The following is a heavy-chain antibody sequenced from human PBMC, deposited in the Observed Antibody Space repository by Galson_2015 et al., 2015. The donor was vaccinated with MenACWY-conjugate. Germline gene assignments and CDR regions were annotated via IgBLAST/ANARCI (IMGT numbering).Heavy chain of an antibody. V-gene: IGHV3-23*01. D-gene: IGHD2-15*01. Sequence: SLRLSCAASGFTFSSYAMSWVRQAPGKGLEWVSAISGSGGSTYYADSVKGRFTISRDNSKNTLYLQMNSLRAEDTAVYYCAKKGLGSVGPRGPFDYWGQGTLVTVSS. J-gene: IGHJ4*02. CDR3: AKKGLGSVGPRGPFDY. CDR1: GFTFSSYA. CDR2: ISGSGGST.